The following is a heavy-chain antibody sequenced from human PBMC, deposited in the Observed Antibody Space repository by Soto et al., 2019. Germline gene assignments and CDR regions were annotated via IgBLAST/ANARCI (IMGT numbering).Heavy chain of an antibody. CDR1: GGSISSSSYY. V-gene: IGHV4-39*01. J-gene: IGHJ5*02. CDR2: IYYSGST. D-gene: IGHD2-2*01. CDR3: ARHQYCRSTSCYVKGSWFDP. Sequence: QLQLQESGPGLVKPSETLSLTCTVSGGSISSSSYYWGWIRQPPGKGLEWIGSIYYSGSTYYNPAAKSRVTISGDKSKNPSSLKLSSVTAADTVVYYCARHQYCRSTSCYVKGSWFDPWGEGTMVTVSS.